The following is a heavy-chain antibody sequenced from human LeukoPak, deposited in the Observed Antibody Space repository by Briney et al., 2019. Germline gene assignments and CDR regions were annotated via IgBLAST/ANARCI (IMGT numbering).Heavy chain of an antibody. Sequence: GGSLRLSCAASGFTFSSYAMHWVRQAPGKGLEWVAVISHDGSSTYYADSVKGRFTISRDNSKNTLYLRMNSLRAEDTAVYYCAKDQDIMATFVFDYWGQGTLVTVSS. J-gene: IGHJ4*02. V-gene: IGHV3-30*04. CDR3: AKDQDIMATFVFDY. CDR1: GFTFSSYA. D-gene: IGHD5-12*01. CDR2: ISHDGSST.